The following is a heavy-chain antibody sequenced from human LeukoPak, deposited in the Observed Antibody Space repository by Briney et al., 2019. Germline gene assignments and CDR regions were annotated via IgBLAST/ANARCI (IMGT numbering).Heavy chain of an antibody. Sequence: GGSLRLSCAASGFTFSSYDMHWVRQAPGKGLEWVAVMSYDGVDEYYADSVKGRFTIFRDNSKDTLYLQLNALTADDTAVYYCATEWAGATRRFEHWGQGTLVTVSS. J-gene: IGHJ4*02. CDR2: MSYDGVDE. D-gene: IGHD1-26*01. V-gene: IGHV3-30*19. CDR3: ATEWAGATRRFEH. CDR1: GFTFSSYD.